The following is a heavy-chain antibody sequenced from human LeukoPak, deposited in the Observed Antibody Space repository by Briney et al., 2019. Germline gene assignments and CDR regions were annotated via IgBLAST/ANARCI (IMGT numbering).Heavy chain of an antibody. CDR3: ARIGGSSGAFYFDY. J-gene: IGHJ4*02. CDR2: IKQDGNEK. D-gene: IGHD1-26*01. Sequence: PSGNLSLTCAVSGGSISSSNWWSWVRQAPGKGLEWVASIKQDGNEKYYVDSVKGRFTISRDNAQNSPFLHMNSLTAGDTAVYFCARIGGSSGAFYFDYWGQGTLVTVSS. CDR1: GGSISSSNW. V-gene: IGHV3-7*03.